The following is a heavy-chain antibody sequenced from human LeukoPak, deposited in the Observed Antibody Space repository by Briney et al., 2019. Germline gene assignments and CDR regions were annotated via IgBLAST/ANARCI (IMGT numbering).Heavy chain of an antibody. CDR3: ARGLGISEPAAGY. V-gene: IGHV1-8*03. J-gene: IGHJ4*02. CDR1: GGTFSSYA. D-gene: IGHD2-2*01. CDR2: MNPNSGNT. Sequence: PWASVKVSCKASGGTFSSYAISWVRQAPGQGLEWMGWMNPNSGNTGYAQKFQGRVTITRNTSISTAYMELSSLRSEDTAVYYCARGLGISEPAAGYWGQGTLVTVSS.